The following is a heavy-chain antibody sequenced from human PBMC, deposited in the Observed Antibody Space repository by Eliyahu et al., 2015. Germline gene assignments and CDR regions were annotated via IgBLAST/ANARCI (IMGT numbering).Heavy chain of an antibody. Sequence: QLQLQESGPGLVKPSETLSLTCTVSGGSISSSLYYGGWXGQPPGEGLGWIGXXYFSGSTYYNPSLKSRVTISVDTSKNQFSLKLSSVTAADTAVYYCARRSLHWSNYYYMDVWGKGTTVTVSS. CDR3: ARRSLHWSNYYYMDV. V-gene: IGHV4-39*01. D-gene: IGHD1-1*01. CDR2: XYFSGST. CDR1: GGSISSSLYY. J-gene: IGHJ6*03.